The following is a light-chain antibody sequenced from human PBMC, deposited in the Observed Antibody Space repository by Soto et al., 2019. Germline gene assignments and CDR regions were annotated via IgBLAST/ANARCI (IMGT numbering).Light chain of an antibody. V-gene: IGLV2-18*02. CDR3: NSYTSSSTYV. CDR1: SSDVGSYNR. CDR2: EVS. J-gene: IGLJ1*01. Sequence: VYSSPRRSVTISNTGNSSDVGSYNRVSWYQQPPGTAPKLMIYEVSNRPSGVPDRFSGSKSGNTAPLTISGLQAEDEADYYCNSYTSSSTYVFGTGTKSPS.